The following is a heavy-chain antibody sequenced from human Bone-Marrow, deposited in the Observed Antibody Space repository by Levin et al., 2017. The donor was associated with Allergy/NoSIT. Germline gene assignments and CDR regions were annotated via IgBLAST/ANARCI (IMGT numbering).Heavy chain of an antibody. J-gene: IGHJ6*02. V-gene: IGHV4-59*01. Sequence: SETLSLTCTVSGGSISSYYWSWIRQPPGKGLEWIGYIYYSGSTNYNPSLKSRVTISVDTSKNQFSLKLRSVTAADTAVYYCARVLDGPFNLDDYGDYLFGYGMDVWGQGTTVTVSS. D-gene: IGHD4-17*01. CDR1: GGSISSYY. CDR2: IYYSGST. CDR3: ARVLDGPFNLDDYGDYLFGYGMDV.